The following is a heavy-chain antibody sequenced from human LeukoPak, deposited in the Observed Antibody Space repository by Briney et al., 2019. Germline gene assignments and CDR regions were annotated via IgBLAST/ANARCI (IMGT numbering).Heavy chain of an antibody. CDR2: ISYDGSNK. V-gene: IGHV3-30*18. J-gene: IGHJ6*03. Sequence: GGSLRLSCAASGFTFSSYGMHWVRQAPGKGLEWVAVISYDGSNKYYADSVKGRFTISGDNSKNTLYLQMNSLRAEDTAVYYCAKCQLSNYYYYYMDVWGKGTTVTVSS. D-gene: IGHD5-18*01. CDR3: AKCQLSNYYYYYMDV. CDR1: GFTFSSYG.